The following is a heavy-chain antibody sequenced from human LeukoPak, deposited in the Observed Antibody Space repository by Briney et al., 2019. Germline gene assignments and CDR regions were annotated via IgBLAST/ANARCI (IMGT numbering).Heavy chain of an antibody. CDR3: ARQYSDILTGYHRGELYWYFDL. D-gene: IGHD3-9*01. Sequence: ASVKVSCKASGYTFTGYYMHWVRQAPGQGLEWMGWMNPNTGNTGYAQKFQGRVTITRNTSISTVYMELSSLRSEDTAVYYCARQYSDILTGYHRGELYWYFDLWGRGTLVTVSS. V-gene: IGHV1-8*03. CDR2: MNPNTGNT. CDR1: GYTFTGYY. J-gene: IGHJ2*01.